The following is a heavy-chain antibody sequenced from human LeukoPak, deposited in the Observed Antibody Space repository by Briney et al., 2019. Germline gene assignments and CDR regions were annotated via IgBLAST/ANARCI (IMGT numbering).Heavy chain of an antibody. J-gene: IGHJ4*02. D-gene: IGHD5-12*01. V-gene: IGHV5-51*01. CDR2: IYPADSDT. Sequence: GESLKISCKGSGYSFSTYWIGWVRQMPGQGLEWMGIIYPADSDTRYSPSFQGQVTISADKSISTAYLQWSSLKASDAAMYYCATGNSGYDSRFDYWGQGTLVTVSS. CDR3: ATGNSGYDSRFDY. CDR1: GYSFSTYW.